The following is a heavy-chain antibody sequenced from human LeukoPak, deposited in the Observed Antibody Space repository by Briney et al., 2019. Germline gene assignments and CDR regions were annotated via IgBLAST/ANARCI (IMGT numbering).Heavy chain of an antibody. J-gene: IGHJ5*02. V-gene: IGHV3-7*01. CDR3: ARTYNSGNWFDP. CDR1: GFTFSSYA. Sequence: GGSLRLSCAASGFTFSSYAMSWVRQAPGKGLEWVANIKQDGSEKYYVDSVKGRFTISRDNAENSLYLQMNSLRAEDTAVYYCARTYNSGNWFDPWGQGTLVTVSS. D-gene: IGHD6-25*01. CDR2: IKQDGSEK.